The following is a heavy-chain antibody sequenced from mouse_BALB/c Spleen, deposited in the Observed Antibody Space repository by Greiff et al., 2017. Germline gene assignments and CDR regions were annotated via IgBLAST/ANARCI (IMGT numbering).Heavy chain of an antibody. CDR2: ISYDGSN. Sequence: EVQLVESGPGLVKPSQSLSLTCSVTGYSITSGYYWNWIRQFPGNKLEWMGYISYDGSNNYNPSLKNRISITRDTSKNQFFLKLNSVTTEDTATYYCARDEGSPFAYWGQGTLVTVSA. V-gene: IGHV3-6*02. CDR3: ARDEGSPFAY. CDR1: GYSITSGYY. J-gene: IGHJ3*01.